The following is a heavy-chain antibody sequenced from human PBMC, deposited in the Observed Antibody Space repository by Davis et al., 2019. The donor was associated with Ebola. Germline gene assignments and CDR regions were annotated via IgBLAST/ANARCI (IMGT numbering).Heavy chain of an antibody. Sequence: STYYADSVKGRFTISRHNSKNTLYLQMNSLRAEDTAVYYCARDRECGYYGMDVWGQGTTVTVSS. V-gene: IGHV3-53*04. D-gene: IGHD3-10*01. CDR3: ARDRECGYYGMDV. CDR2: ST. J-gene: IGHJ6*02.